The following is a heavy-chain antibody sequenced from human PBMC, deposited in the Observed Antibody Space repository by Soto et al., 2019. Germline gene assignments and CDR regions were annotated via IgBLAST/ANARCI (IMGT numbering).Heavy chain of an antibody. CDR1: GFTFSSYG. CDR2: ISYGGST. Sequence: PGGSLRLSCAASGFTFSSYGMHWVRQAPGKGLEWVAVISYGGSTYYADSVKGRFTISRDNSKNTLYLQMNSLRAEDTAVYYCAKVDYDILTGPFDYWGQGTLVTVSS. J-gene: IGHJ4*02. CDR3: AKVDYDILTGPFDY. V-gene: IGHV3-30*18. D-gene: IGHD3-9*01.